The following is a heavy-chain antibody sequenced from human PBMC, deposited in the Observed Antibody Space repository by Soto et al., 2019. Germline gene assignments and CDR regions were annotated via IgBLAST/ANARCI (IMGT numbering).Heavy chain of an antibody. Sequence: TSETLSVTWTVSGGSISSGGYYWSWIRQHPGKGLEWIGYIYYSGSTYYNPSLKSRVTISVDTSKNQFSLKLSSVTAADTAVYYCAGDYDSSHYYYYSMDVWGQGTTVTVSS. J-gene: IGHJ6*02. D-gene: IGHD3-22*01. V-gene: IGHV4-31*02. CDR1: GGSISSGGYY. CDR3: AGDYDSSHYYYYSMDV. CDR2: IYYSGST.